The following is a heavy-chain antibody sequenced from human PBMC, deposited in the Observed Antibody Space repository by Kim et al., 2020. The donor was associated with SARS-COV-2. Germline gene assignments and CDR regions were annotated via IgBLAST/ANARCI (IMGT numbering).Heavy chain of an antibody. CDR1: GFTFSSYG. V-gene: IGHV3-33*01. J-gene: IGHJ6*02. D-gene: IGHD1-26*01. Sequence: GGSLRLSCAASGFTFSSYGMHWVRQAPGKGLEWVAVIWYDGSNKYYADSVKGRFTISRDNSKNTLYLQMNSLRAEDTAVYYCARDGSYVAKAARRPPEGNYYGMDVWGQGTTVTVSS. CDR2: IWYDGSNK. CDR3: ARDGSYVAKAARRPPEGNYYGMDV.